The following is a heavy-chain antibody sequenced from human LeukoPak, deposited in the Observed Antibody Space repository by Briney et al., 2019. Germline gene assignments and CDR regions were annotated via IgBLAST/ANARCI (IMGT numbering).Heavy chain of an antibody. CDR3: ARNLPDFWSDPGVLRYYGMDV. CDR1: GFTFSSYG. D-gene: IGHD3-3*01. J-gene: IGHJ6*02. Sequence: GGSLRLSCAASGFTFSSYGMHWVRQAPGKGLEWVAVIWYDGSNKYYADSAKGRFTISRDNSKNTLYLQMNSLRAEDTAVYYCARNLPDFWSDPGVLRYYGMDVWGQGTTVTVSS. V-gene: IGHV3-33*01. CDR2: IWYDGSNK.